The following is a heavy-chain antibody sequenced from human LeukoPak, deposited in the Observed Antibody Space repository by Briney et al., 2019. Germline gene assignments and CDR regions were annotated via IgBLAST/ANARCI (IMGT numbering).Heavy chain of an antibody. V-gene: IGHV4-39*07. J-gene: IGHJ5*02. CDR1: GGSISSSTFY. Sequence: SETLSLTCTVSGGSISSSTFYWGWLRQPPGKGLEWIGSLYYSGSTYYNPSLKSRVTISVDTSKNQFSLKLSSVTAADTAVYYCARVGNNNWFDPWGQGTLVTVSS. D-gene: IGHD2/OR15-2a*01. CDR3: ARVGNNNWFDP. CDR2: LYYSGST.